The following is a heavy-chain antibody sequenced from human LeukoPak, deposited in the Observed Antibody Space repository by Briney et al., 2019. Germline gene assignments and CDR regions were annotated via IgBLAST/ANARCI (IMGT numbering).Heavy chain of an antibody. V-gene: IGHV3-23*01. J-gene: IGHJ6*02. D-gene: IGHD3-9*01. CDR1: GFTFSSSA. CDR2: ISASGGST. Sequence: GGSLRLSCAASGFTFSSSAMSWVRQVPGKGLEWVSGISASGGSTSYADSVRGRFTISRDNSKNTLHVQMNSLRAEDTAVYYCARDYENPYYDILTGYSNYYGMDVWGQGTTVTVSS. CDR3: ARDYENPYYDILTGYSNYYGMDV.